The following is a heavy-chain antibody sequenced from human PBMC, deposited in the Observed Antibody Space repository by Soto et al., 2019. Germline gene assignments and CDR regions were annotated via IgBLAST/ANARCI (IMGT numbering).Heavy chain of an antibody. CDR2: INHSGST. J-gene: IGHJ4*02. CDR1: GGSFSGYY. CDR3: ARISSGWYVY. V-gene: IGHV4-34*01. Sequence: PSETLSLTCAVYGGSFSGYYWSWIRQPPGKGLEWIGEINHSGSTNYNPSLKSRVTISVDTSKNRFSLKLSSVTAADTAVYYCARISSGWYVYWGQGTLVTVSS. D-gene: IGHD6-19*01.